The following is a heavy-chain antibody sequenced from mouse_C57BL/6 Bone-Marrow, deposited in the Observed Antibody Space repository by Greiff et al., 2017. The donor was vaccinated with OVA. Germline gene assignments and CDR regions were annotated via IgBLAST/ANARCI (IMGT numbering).Heavy chain of an antibody. Sequence: VQLQQSGPGLVKPSQSLSLTCSVTGYSITSGYYWNWIRQFPGNKLEWMGYISYDGSNNYNPSLKNRISITRDTSKNQFFLKLNSVTTEDTATYYCAREGLRSYFDYWGQGTTLTVSS. CDR1: GYSITSGYY. V-gene: IGHV3-6*01. D-gene: IGHD1-1*01. J-gene: IGHJ2*01. CDR2: ISYDGSN. CDR3: AREGLRSYFDY.